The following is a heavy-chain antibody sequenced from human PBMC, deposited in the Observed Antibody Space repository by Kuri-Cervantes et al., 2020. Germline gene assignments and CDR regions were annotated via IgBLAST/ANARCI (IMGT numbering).Heavy chain of an antibody. Sequence: GGSLRLSCAASGFTVSSNYMGWVRQAPGKGLEWVSVIYSGGSTYYADSVRGRFTISRDNSKNTLYLQMNSLRAEDTAVYYCARYDGEKSVDYWGQGTLVTVSS. CDR2: IYSGGST. CDR3: ARYDGEKSVDY. D-gene: IGHD2-21*01. CDR1: GFTVSSNY. V-gene: IGHV3-66*01. J-gene: IGHJ4*02.